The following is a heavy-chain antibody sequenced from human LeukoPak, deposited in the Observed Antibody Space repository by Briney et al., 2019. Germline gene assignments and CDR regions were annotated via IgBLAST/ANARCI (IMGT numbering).Heavy chain of an antibody. CDR3: AKAGDHSSGYYPIDFDY. D-gene: IGHD3-22*01. J-gene: IGHJ4*02. CDR1: GFTFSSYA. CDR2: ISGSGGST. Sequence: GGSLRLSCAASGFTFSSYAMSWVRQAPGKGLEWVSAISGSGGSTYYADSVKGRFTISRDNSKNMLYLQMNSLRAEDTAVYYCAKAGDHSSGYYPIDFDYWGQGTLVTVSS. V-gene: IGHV3-23*01.